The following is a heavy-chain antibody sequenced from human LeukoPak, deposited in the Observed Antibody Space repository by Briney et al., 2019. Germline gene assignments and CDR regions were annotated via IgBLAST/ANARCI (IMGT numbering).Heavy chain of an antibody. J-gene: IGHJ5*02. CDR2: ISSSSSYI. D-gene: IGHD3-10*01. Sequence: GGSLRLSCAASGFTFSRYSMNWVRQAPGKGLEWVSSISSSSSYIYYADSVKGRFTISRDNAKNSLYLQMNSLRAEDTAVYYCAHGSGLDFDPWGRGTLVTVSS. CDR1: GFTFSRYS. V-gene: IGHV3-21*01. CDR3: AHGSGLDFDP.